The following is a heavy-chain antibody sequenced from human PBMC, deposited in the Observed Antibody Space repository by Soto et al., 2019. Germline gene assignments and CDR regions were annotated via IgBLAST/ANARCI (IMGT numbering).Heavy chain of an antibody. D-gene: IGHD3-10*01. J-gene: IGHJ6*02. Sequence: ASVKVSCKASGYTFTSYDINWVRQATGQGLEWMGWISAYNGNTNYAQKLQGRVTMTTDTSTSTAYMELRSLRSDDTAVYYCARVGYYGSGSYSLVDVWGQGTTVTVSS. CDR3: ARVGYYGSGSYSLVDV. CDR1: GYTFTSYD. V-gene: IGHV1-18*01. CDR2: ISAYNGNT.